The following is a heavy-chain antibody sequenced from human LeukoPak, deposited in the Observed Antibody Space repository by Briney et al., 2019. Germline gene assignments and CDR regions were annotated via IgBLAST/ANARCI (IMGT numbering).Heavy chain of an antibody. CDR1: GYTFTGYY. Sequence: SVKASCKASGYTFTGYYMHWVRQAPGQGLEWMGGIIPIFGTANYAQKFQGRVTITADESTSTAYMELSSLRSEDTAVYYCARDLAAAGTFWFDPWGQGTLVTVSS. CDR2: IIPIFGTA. J-gene: IGHJ5*02. CDR3: ARDLAAAGTFWFDP. V-gene: IGHV1-69*13. D-gene: IGHD6-13*01.